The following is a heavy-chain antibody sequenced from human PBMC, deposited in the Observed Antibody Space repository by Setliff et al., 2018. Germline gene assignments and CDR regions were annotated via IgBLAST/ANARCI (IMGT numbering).Heavy chain of an antibody. CDR2: MNQDSTNK. CDR3: AKSANRVQIWFGDYMDV. Sequence: PGGSLRLSCAASGFTFSSSWMIWVRQVPGKGLDWVANMNQDSTNKYHVDSVKGRFTISRDSAKNSLFLQMDSLRVEDTAVYYCAKSANRVQIWFGDYMDVWGKGTTVTVSS. D-gene: IGHD3-16*01. V-gene: IGHV3-7*03. J-gene: IGHJ6*03. CDR1: GFTFSSSW.